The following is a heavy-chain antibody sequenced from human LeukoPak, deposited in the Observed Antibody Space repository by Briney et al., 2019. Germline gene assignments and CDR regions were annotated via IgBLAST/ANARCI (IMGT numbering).Heavy chain of an antibody. CDR3: ASTEAFDI. J-gene: IGHJ3*02. V-gene: IGHV3-7*01. CDR1: GFTISSYW. Sequence: PGGSLRLSCAASGFTISSYWMSWVRQAPGKGLEWVANMNQDASEKYYVDSVKGRFTISRDNAKNSLFLQMNSLRAEDTAVYYCASTEAFDIWGQGTMVTVSS. CDR2: MNQDASEK.